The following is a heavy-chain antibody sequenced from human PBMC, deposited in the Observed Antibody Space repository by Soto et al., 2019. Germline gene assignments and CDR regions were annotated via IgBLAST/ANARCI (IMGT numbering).Heavy chain of an antibody. J-gene: IGHJ4*02. V-gene: IGHV3-23*01. CDR3: ATAIYDSSGYYYRDDY. Sequence: GGSLRLSCAASGFTFSSYAMSWVRQAPGKGLEWVSAISGNGGSTYYADSVKGRFTISRDNSKNTLYLQMNSLRAEDTAVYYCATAIYDSSGYYYRDDYWGQGTLVTVSS. CDR1: GFTFSSYA. D-gene: IGHD3-22*01. CDR2: ISGNGGST.